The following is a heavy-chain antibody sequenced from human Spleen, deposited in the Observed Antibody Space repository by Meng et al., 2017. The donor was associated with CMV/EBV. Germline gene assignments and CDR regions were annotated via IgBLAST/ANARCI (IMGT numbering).Heavy chain of an antibody. J-gene: IGHJ4*02. D-gene: IGHD1-26*01. V-gene: IGHV4-59*01. CDR1: GGSFSGYY. CDR3: ARVAIVGATLYFDY. Sequence: GSLRLSCTVYGGSFSGYYWSWLRQPPGKGLEWIGYIYYSGSTNYNPSLKSRVTISVDTSKNQFSLKLSSVTAADTAVYYCARVAIVGATLYFDYWGQGTLVTVSS. CDR2: IYYSGST.